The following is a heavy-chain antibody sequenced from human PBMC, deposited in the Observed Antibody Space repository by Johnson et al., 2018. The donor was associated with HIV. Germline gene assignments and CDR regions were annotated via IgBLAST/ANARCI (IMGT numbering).Heavy chain of an antibody. Sequence: QVQLVESGGGVVQPGMFVRLSCAASGLNFSDYCMHWVRQAPGKGLEWVAFIRYDGSNKYYADSVKGRFTISRDNSKNTLYLQMNSLRAEDTAVYYCSRMAAHVSDFWGQGTMVTVSS. D-gene: IGHD5-24*01. J-gene: IGHJ3*01. CDR1: GLNFSDYC. CDR3: SRMAAHVSDF. V-gene: IGHV3-33*08. CDR2: IRYDGSNK.